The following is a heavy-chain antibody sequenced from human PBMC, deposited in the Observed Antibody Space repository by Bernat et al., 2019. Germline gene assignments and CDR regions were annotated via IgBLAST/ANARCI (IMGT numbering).Heavy chain of an antibody. J-gene: IGHJ4*02. Sequence: QLQLQESGPGLVKPSETLSLTCTVSGGSISSSSYYWGWIRQPPGKGLEWIGSIYYSGSTYYNPSLKSRVTISVDTSKNQFSLKLSSVTAADTAVYYCARHEGSRSVLRFLERSTFDYWGQGTLVTVSS. D-gene: IGHD3-3*01. CDR3: ARHEGSRSVLRFLERSTFDY. CDR2: IYYSGST. V-gene: IGHV4-39*01. CDR1: GGSISSSSYY.